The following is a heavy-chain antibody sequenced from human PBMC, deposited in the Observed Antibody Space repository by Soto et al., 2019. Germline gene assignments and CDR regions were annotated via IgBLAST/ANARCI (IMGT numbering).Heavy chain of an antibody. CDR1: GFTFSSYC. J-gene: IGHJ5*02. Sequence: GGSLRLSCAASGFTFSSYCINWVRQAPWKGLEWVSYISSSSITIYYADSVKGRFTISRDNAKNSLYLQMNSLRDEDTAVYYCARDGIVGATTKKWFDPWGQRTLVTVSS. V-gene: IGHV3-48*02. CDR3: ARDGIVGATTKKWFDP. D-gene: IGHD1-26*01. CDR2: ISSSSITI.